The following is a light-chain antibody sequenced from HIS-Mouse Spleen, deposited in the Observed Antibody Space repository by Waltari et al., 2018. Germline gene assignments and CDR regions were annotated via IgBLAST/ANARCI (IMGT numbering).Light chain of an antibody. CDR3: CSYAGSSTWV. CDR1: SSDVGSYNL. V-gene: IGLV2-23*01. CDR2: EGS. J-gene: IGLJ3*02. Sequence: QSALTQPASVSGSPGQSITISCTGTSSDVGSYNLASWYQQHPGKAPKLMIYEGSKRPSGVSKRFSGSKPGNTASLTSTGLQAEDEADYYCCSYAGSSTWVFGGGTKLTVL.